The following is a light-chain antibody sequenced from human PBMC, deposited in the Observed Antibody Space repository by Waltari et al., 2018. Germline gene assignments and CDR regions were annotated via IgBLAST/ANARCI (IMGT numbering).Light chain of an antibody. Sequence: DIQMTQSPSSLSASVGDRVPITGRASQGISNYSAWYQQKPGKVPKLLVYAASTLQSGVPSRFSGRGSGTDFTLTISSLQPEDVATYYCQKYNSAPLTFGGGTKVEIK. CDR3: QKYNSAPLT. CDR2: AAS. J-gene: IGKJ4*01. CDR1: QGISNY. V-gene: IGKV1-27*01.